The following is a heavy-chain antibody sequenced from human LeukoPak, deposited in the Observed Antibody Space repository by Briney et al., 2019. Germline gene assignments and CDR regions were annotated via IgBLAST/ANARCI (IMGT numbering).Heavy chain of an antibody. CDR3: ARSGYSSGWSHFDY. J-gene: IGHJ4*02. Sequence: ASVKVSCKASGYTFTYRYLHWVRQAPGQALEWMGWITPFNGNTNYAQKFQDRVTITRDRSMSTAYMELSSLRSEDTAMYYCARSGYSSGWSHFDYWGQGTLVTVSS. CDR1: GYTFTYRY. D-gene: IGHD6-19*01. CDR2: ITPFNGNT. V-gene: IGHV1-45*02.